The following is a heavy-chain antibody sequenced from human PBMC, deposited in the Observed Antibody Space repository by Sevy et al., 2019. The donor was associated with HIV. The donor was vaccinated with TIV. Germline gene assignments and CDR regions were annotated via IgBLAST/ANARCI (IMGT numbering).Heavy chain of an antibody. CDR1: GFTFSDYY. CDR2: ISSGSSYT. V-gene: IGHV3-11*06. D-gene: IGHD4-17*01. CDR3: ARDRRNYGGQYFDF. Sequence: GGSLRLSCVASGFTFSDYYMSWIRQAPGKGLEWVSYISSGSSYTNYADSVKGRFTISRDNAKNSLYLQMNSLRAEDTAVYYCARDRRNYGGQYFDFWGQRTLVTVSS. J-gene: IGHJ4*02.